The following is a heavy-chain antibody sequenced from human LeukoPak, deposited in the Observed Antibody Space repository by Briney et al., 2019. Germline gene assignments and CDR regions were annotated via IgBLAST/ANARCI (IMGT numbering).Heavy chain of an antibody. V-gene: IGHV1-18*01. Sequence: ASVKVSCKASGYAFTSYGISWVRQAPGQGLEWMGWISAYXXNTNYAQKLQGRVTMTTDTSTSTAYMELRSLRSDDTAVYYCARVGYCSSTSCYRYYYYYGMDVWGQGTTVTVSS. CDR3: ARVGYCSSTSCYRYYYYYGMDV. J-gene: IGHJ6*02. D-gene: IGHD2-2*01. CDR1: GYAFTSYG. CDR2: ISAYXXNT.